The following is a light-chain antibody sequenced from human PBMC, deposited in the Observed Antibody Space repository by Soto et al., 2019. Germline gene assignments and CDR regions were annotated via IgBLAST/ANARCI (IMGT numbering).Light chain of an antibody. J-gene: IGKJ5*01. CDR2: DTS. V-gene: IGKV3-11*01. CDR1: QSVSSY. CDR3: QQRQYWPPIT. Sequence: VLTQSPATLSLSPGERATLSCMASQSVSSYLAWYQQKPGQAPRLLIYDTSNRATGVPARFSGSGSGTDFTLTISSLEPEDCAIYYCQQRQYWPPITFGQGTRLE.